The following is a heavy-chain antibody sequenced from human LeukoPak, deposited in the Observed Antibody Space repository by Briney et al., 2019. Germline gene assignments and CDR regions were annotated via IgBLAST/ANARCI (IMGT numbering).Heavy chain of an antibody. J-gene: IGHJ4*02. CDR3: AASTKHTAMVDY. CDR2: IGSSSSYI. D-gene: IGHD5-18*01. V-gene: IGHV3-21*01. Sequence: GGSLRLSCAVSGFIVSSNYMTWVRQAPGKGLEWVSSIGSSSSYIYYADSVKGRFTISRDNAKNSLHLQMNSLRAEDTAVYYCAASTKHTAMVDYWGQGTLVTVSS. CDR1: GFIVSSNY.